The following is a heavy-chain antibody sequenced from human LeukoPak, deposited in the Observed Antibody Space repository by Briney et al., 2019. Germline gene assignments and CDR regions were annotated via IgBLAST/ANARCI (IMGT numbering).Heavy chain of an antibody. J-gene: IGHJ3*02. CDR2: ISYDGSNK. D-gene: IGHD3-22*01. Sequence: PGGSLRLSCAASGFTFSSYGMHWVRQAPGKGLEWVAVISYDGSNKYYADSVKGRFTISRDNSKNTLYLQMNSLRAEDTAVYYCANSHYYDSPDTDNEAFDIWGQGTMVTVSS. CDR3: ANSHYYDSPDTDNEAFDI. CDR1: GFTFSSYG. V-gene: IGHV3-30*18.